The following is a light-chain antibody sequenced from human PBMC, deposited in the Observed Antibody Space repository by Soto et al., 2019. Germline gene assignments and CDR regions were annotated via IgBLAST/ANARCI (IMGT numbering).Light chain of an antibody. CDR2: EVT. CDR3: SSCTSFTTYV. J-gene: IGLJ1*01. V-gene: IGLV2-14*01. Sequence: QSALTQPASVSGSPGQSITISCTGTSSDIGGYDYVPWYQQYPGKAPKLIIYEVTNRPSGVSNRFSGSKSGNTASLTISGLQAEDEADYFCSSCTSFTTYVFGPGTKVTVL. CDR1: SSDIGGYDY.